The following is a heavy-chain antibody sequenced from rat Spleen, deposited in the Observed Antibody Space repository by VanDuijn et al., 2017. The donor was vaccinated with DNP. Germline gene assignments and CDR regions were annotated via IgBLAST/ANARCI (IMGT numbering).Heavy chain of an antibody. CDR1: GFTFNDYL. CDR2: ISYEGRST. D-gene: IGHD4-6*01. V-gene: IGHV5-22*01. Sequence: EVQLVESGGGLVQPGRSLKLSCAASGFTFNDYLMAWVRQAPMKGLEWVESISYEGRSTNYEDSVKGRFTISRDNAKSTLYLQLNSLRSEDTATYYCARHLGSPGDYWGQGVMVTVSS. CDR3: ARHLGSPGDY. J-gene: IGHJ2*01.